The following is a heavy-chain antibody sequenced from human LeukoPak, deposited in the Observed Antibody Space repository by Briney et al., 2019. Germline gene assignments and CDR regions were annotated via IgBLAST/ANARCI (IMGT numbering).Heavy chain of an antibody. J-gene: IGHJ5*02. CDR1: GFTFSGSA. CDR2: IRSKANSYAT. V-gene: IGHV3-73*01. Sequence: GGSLRLSCAASGFTFSGSAMHWVRQASGKGLEWVGRIRSKANSYATAYAASVKGRFTISRDNSKNTLYLQMNSLRAEDTAVYYCAKDMMRSGWYHPQANWFDPWGQGTLVTVSS. CDR3: AKDMMRSGWYHPQANWFDP. D-gene: IGHD6-19*01.